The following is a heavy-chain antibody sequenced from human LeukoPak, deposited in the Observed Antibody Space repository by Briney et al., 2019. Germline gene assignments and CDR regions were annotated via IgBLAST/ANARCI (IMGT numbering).Heavy chain of an antibody. CDR2: INPNSGGT. V-gene: IGHV1-2*02. CDR1: GYTFTGYY. D-gene: IGHD1-26*01. Sequence: ASVKVSCKASGYTFTGYYMHWVRQAPGQGLEWMGWINPNSGGTNYAQKFQGRVTMTRDTSISTAYMELSRLRSDDTAVYYCARTVGATTYDAFDIWGQGTLVTVSS. CDR3: ARTVGATTYDAFDI. J-gene: IGHJ3*02.